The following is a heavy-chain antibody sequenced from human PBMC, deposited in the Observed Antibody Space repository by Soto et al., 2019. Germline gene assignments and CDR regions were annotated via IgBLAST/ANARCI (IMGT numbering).Heavy chain of an antibody. CDR1: GYTFTGYY. J-gene: IGHJ2*01. V-gene: IGHV1-2*02. CDR3: ARSGYSSGWYHWYFDF. D-gene: IGHD6-19*01. Sequence: QVQLVQSGAEVKKPGASVKVSCKASGYTFTGYYMHWVRQAPGQGLEWMGWINCGSGETKYSQKLQGRVTVNTDTSASTAYMELSSLRSEDTAVYYCARSGYSSGWYHWYFDFWGRGTLITVSS. CDR2: INCGSGET.